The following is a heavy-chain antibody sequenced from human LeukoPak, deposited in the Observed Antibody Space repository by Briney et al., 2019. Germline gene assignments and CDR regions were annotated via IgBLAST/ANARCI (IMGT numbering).Heavy chain of an antibody. Sequence: QAGGSLRLSCAASGFTFGRYGMTWVRQAPGKGLDWVSYISGSSDTIYYADSVKGRFTISRDNAKNSLSLQMSSLRAEDTAVYYCAREDTDYYAGMDVWGKGTTVTVSS. CDR1: GFTFGRYG. V-gene: IGHV3-48*01. J-gene: IGHJ6*04. CDR3: AREDTDYYAGMDV. CDR2: ISGSSDTI.